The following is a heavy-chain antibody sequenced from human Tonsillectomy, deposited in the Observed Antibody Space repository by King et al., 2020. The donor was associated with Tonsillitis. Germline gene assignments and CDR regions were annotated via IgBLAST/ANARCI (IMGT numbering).Heavy chain of an antibody. V-gene: IGHV3-30*03. CDR1: GFTFRSYG. CDR3: RWSYDAFDI. CDR2: ISYEGSNK. Sequence: VQLVESGGGVVQPGRSLRLSCAASGFTFRSYGMHWVRQAPGKGLEWVAVISYEGSNKNYADSVKGRFTTSRDNSKNTLYLQMNSLRPEDTAVYYCRWSYDAFDIWGQGTMVTVSS. J-gene: IGHJ3*02. D-gene: IGHD4/OR15-4a*01.